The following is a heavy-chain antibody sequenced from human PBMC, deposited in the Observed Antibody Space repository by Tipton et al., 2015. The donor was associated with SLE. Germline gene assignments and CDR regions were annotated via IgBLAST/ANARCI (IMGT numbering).Heavy chain of an antibody. D-gene: IGHD3-22*01. Sequence: TLSLTCTVSGGSISSYYWSWIRQPPGKGLEWIGYIYYSGSTNYNPSLKSRVTISVDTSKNQFSLKLSSVTAADTAVYYCARRLGSSGFDYWGQGTLATVSS. CDR1: GGSISSYY. CDR3: ARRLGSSGFDY. J-gene: IGHJ4*02. V-gene: IGHV4-59*08. CDR2: IYYSGST.